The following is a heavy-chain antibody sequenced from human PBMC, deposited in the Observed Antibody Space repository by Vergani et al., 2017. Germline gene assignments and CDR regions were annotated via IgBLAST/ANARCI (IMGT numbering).Heavy chain of an antibody. CDR1: GFTFSTYA. J-gene: IGHJ3*02. CDR3: AKVGRSEVAGTFGAFDI. D-gene: IGHD6-19*01. Sequence: EVQLLESGGGLVQPGGSLRLSCAASGFTFSTYAMTWVRQAPGKGLEWVSTLSASDRRTHYADSVKGRFTISRDISKNTLFLHMNILRPEDTAVYYCAKVGRSEVAGTFGAFDIWGQGTMVTVSS. CDR2: LSASDRRT. V-gene: IGHV3-23*01.